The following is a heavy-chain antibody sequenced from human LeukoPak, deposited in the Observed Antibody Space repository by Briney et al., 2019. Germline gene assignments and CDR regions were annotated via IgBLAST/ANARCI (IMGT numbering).Heavy chain of an antibody. CDR1: GFTSSSYA. CDR3: AKLPRSNYYYGMDV. J-gene: IGHJ6*02. Sequence: GGSLRLSCAASGFTSSSYAMSWVRQAPGKGLEWVSAISGSGGSTYYADSVKGRFTISRDNSKNTLYLQMNSLRAEDTAVYYCAKLPRSNYYYGMDVWGQGTTVTVSS. V-gene: IGHV3-23*01. CDR2: ISGSGGST.